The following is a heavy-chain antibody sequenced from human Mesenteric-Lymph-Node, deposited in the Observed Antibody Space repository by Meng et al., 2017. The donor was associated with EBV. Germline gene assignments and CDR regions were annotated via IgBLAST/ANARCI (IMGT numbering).Heavy chain of an antibody. CDR3: ARENGDYGGY. D-gene: IGHD4-17*01. CDR1: GGSFSGYY. Sequence: QVQLQQWGAGLLKPSXXXSLTCAVYGGSFSGYYWSWIRQPPGKGLEWIREINHSGSTNYNPSLKSRVTISVDTSKNQFSLKLSSVAAADTAVYYCARENGDYGGYWGQGTLVTVSS. V-gene: IGHV4-34*01. J-gene: IGHJ4*02. CDR2: INHSGST.